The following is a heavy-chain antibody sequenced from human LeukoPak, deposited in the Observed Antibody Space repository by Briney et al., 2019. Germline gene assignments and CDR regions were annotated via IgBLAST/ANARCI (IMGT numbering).Heavy chain of an antibody. Sequence: GASVKVSCKASGYTFTGYYMHWVRQAPGRGLEWMGIINPRTGSTSYSQKFQGRVTMTRDMSTSTVYMELSSLRSEDTALYYCARGVHVRVYDSNPHYGHYWGQGTLVTVSS. V-gene: IGHV1-46*01. CDR1: GYTFTGYY. CDR3: ARGVHVRVYDSNPHYGHY. D-gene: IGHD3-22*01. J-gene: IGHJ4*02. CDR2: INPRTGST.